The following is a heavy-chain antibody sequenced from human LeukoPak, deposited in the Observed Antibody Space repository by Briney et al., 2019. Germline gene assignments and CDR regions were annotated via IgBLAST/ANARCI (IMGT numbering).Heavy chain of an antibody. V-gene: IGHV1-46*01. CDR3: ALRLVRGGFDY. J-gene: IGHJ4*02. Sequence: ASVKVSCKASGYTFTSYYMHWVRQAPGQGLEWMGIINPSGGSTSYAQKFQGRVTMTRDTSTSTVYMELSSLRSEDTAVYYCALRLVRGGFDYWGQGTLVTVSS. D-gene: IGHD6-19*01. CDR2: INPSGGST. CDR1: GYTFTSYY.